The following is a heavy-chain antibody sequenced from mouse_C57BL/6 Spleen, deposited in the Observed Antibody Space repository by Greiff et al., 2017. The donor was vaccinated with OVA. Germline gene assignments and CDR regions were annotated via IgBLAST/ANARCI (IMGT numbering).Heavy chain of an antibody. CDR1: GFTFSDAW. V-gene: IGHV6-6*01. CDR3: TRLDGYYFFYAMDY. J-gene: IGHJ4*01. Sequence: EVQGVESGGGLVQPGGSMKLSCAASGFTFSDAWMDWVRQSPEKGLEWVAEIRNKANNHATYYAESVKGRFTISRDDSKSSVYLQMNSLRAEDTGIYYCTRLDGYYFFYAMDYWGQGTSVTVSS. CDR2: IRNKANNHAT. D-gene: IGHD2-3*01.